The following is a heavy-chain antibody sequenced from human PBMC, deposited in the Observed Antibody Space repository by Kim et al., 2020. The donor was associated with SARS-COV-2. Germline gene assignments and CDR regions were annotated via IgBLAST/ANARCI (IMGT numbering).Heavy chain of an antibody. CDR3: AKFGGTGNSVRFDP. CDR1: GFIVSSNY. CDR2: IGGNT. J-gene: IGHJ5*02. V-gene: IGHV3-53*01. D-gene: IGHD3-10*01. Sequence: GGSLRLSCAASGFIVSSNYMTWVRQAPGKGLEWVSVIGGNTMYADSVQGRFTISRDNSKNTLYLQMNNLRADDTAVYYCAKFGGTGNSVRFDPWGQGTRVSVSS.